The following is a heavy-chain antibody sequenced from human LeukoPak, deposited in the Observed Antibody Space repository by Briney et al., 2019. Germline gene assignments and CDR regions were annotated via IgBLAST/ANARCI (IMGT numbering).Heavy chain of an antibody. V-gene: IGHV1-2*04. CDR2: INPNSGGT. D-gene: IGHD6-6*01. CDR3: ARVEDSSSSGQDY. J-gene: IGHJ4*02. CDR1: GYTFTVYY. Sequence: EASVTVSFTASGYTFTVYYMHWVRQAPGQGLEWMGWINPNSGGTNYAQKFQGWVTMTRDTSISTAYMELSSLRSEDTAVYYCARVEDSSSSGQDYWGQGTLVTVSS.